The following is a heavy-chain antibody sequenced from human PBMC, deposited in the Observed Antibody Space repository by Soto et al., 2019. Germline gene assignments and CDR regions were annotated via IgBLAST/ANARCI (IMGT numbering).Heavy chain of an antibody. J-gene: IGHJ6*02. CDR2: IYTSGST. CDR3: ARDRGSYGSGRYSWVYYDGMDV. CDR1: GCSISSYY. V-gene: IGHV4-4*07. Sequence: SATLSLTCTVSGCSISSYYWGWTRQPAGQGLEWSVRIYTSGSTNYNPSLKSRVTISVDTSKNQFSLKLSSVTAAHTAVYYCARDRGSYGSGRYSWVYYDGMDVWCQGNTVS. D-gene: IGHD3-10*01.